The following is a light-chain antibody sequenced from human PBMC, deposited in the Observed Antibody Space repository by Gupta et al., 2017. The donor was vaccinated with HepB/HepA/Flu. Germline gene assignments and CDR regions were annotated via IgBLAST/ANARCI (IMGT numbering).Light chain of an antibody. CDR3: QQSYSTLLT. Sequence: DIQMTQSPYSLSASVGDRVTITCRASQSISSYLNWYQQKPGKAPKLLIYAASSLQSGVPSRFSGSGSGTDFTLTISSLQPEDFATYYCQQSYSTLLTFGRGTKVDIK. V-gene: IGKV1-39*01. CDR2: AAS. CDR1: QSISSY. J-gene: IGKJ4*01.